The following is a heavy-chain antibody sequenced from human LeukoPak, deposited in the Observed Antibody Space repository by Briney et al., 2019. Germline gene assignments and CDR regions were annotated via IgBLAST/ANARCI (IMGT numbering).Heavy chain of an antibody. CDR1: GYSISSGYY. CDR2: IYHSGST. J-gene: IGHJ5*02. CDR3: TRDTGTTGEVKFDP. D-gene: IGHD4-17*01. Sequence: SETLSLTCTVSGYSISSGYYWGWIRQPPGKGLEWIGSIYHSGSTYYNPSLKSRVTISVDTSKNQFSLKLMSVTAADTAVYYCTRDTGTTGEVKFDPWGQGTLVTVSS. V-gene: IGHV4-38-2*02.